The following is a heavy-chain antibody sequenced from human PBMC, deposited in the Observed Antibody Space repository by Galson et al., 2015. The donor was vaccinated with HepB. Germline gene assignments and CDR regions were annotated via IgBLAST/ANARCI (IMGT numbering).Heavy chain of an antibody. D-gene: IGHD3-22*01. Sequence: SVKVSCKASGSTFTSYDINWVRQATGQGLEWMGWMNPNSGNTGYAQKFLGRVTMTRNTSISTAYMELSSLRSEDTAVYYCARARCFSSGYLGYWGQGTLVTVSS. CDR2: MNPNSGNT. CDR3: ARARCFSSGYLGY. V-gene: IGHV1-8*01. CDR1: GSTFTSYD. J-gene: IGHJ4*02.